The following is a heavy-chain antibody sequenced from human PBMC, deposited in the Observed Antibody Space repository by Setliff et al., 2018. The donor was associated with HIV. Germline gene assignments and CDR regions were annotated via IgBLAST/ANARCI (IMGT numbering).Heavy chain of an antibody. CDR3: AGHFYYSGSGIWAGLDS. CDR2: IYTSGNT. J-gene: IGHJ4*02. D-gene: IGHD3-10*01. CDR1: GGSISSGSYY. Sequence: TLSLTCTVSGGSISSGSYYWSWIRQPAGKGLEWIGRIYTSGNTNYNPSLKSRVTMSVDTSKKQFSLKLTSVTAADTAVYYCAGHFYYSGSGIWAGLDSWGQGTLVTVSS. V-gene: IGHV4-61*02.